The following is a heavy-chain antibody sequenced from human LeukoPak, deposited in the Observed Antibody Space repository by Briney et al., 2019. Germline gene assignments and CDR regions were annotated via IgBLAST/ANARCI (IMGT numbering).Heavy chain of an antibody. D-gene: IGHD2-8*02. CDR2: INPNSGGT. CDR1: GYTFTGNY. V-gene: IGHV1-2*02. Sequence: ASVTVSCKASGYTFTGNYMHWVRQAPGQGLEWMGLINPNSGGTNYAQKFQGRVTMTRDTSISTAYMELSGLTSDDTALYYCARTPYSTGTYDYWGQGTLVTVSS. CDR3: ARTPYSTGTYDY. J-gene: IGHJ4*02.